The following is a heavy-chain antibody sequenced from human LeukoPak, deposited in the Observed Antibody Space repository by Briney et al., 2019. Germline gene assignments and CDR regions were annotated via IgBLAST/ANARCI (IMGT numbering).Heavy chain of an antibody. CDR2: IYSSGGST. CDR3: AREPPNSYYFDY. CDR1: GYSFTTDN. J-gene: IGHJ4*02. V-gene: IGHV1-46*01. D-gene: IGHD2/OR15-2a*01. Sequence: ASVKVSCKASGYSFTTDNMHWMRQAPGQRLEWMGIIYSSGGSTSAQKFQGRVTMTRDTSTSIVYMELSSLRSEDTAVYYCAREPPNSYYFDYWGQGTLVTVSS.